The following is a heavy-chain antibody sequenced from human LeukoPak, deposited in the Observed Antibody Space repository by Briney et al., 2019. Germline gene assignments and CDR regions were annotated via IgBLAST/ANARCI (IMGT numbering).Heavy chain of an antibody. CDR2: INPSGGST. Sequence: ASVKVSCKASGYTFTSYYMHWVRQAPGQGLEWMGLINPSGGSTSYAQKFQGRVTMTRDTSTSTVYMELSSLRSEDTAVYYCARDPAVAGPEYYFDYWGQGTLVTVSS. CDR1: GYTFTSYY. D-gene: IGHD6-19*01. CDR3: ARDPAVAGPEYYFDY. V-gene: IGHV1-46*01. J-gene: IGHJ4*02.